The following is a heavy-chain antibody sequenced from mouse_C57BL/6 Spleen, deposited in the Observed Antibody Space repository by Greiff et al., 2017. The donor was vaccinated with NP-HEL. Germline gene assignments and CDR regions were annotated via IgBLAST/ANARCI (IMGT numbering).Heavy chain of an antibody. J-gene: IGHJ4*01. V-gene: IGHV1-82*01. D-gene: IGHD2-1*01. CDR2: IYPGAGDT. CDR3: VRKGPYGNDAMDY. Sequence: VQLQQSGPELVTPGASVKISCKASGYAFSSSWMNWVKQRPGTGLEWIGRIYPGAGDTNCTGKFKGKATLTADKSSSTAYMQRSSLTSEDSAGYFCVRKGPYGNDAMDYWGQGASVTVSS. CDR1: GYAFSSSW.